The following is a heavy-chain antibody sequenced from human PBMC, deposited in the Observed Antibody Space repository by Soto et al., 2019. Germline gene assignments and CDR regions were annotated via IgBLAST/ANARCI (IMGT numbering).Heavy chain of an antibody. V-gene: IGHV3-21*01. CDR3: ERDLLAGFGELSYYYYYYGMDV. J-gene: IGHJ6*02. D-gene: IGHD3-10*01. Sequence: PEGSLRLSCAASGFTFSSYSMNWVRQAPGKGLEWVSSISSSSSYIYYADSVKGRFTISRDNAKNSLYLQMNSLRAEDTAVYYCERDLLAGFGELSYYYYYYGMDVWGQGTTVTVAS. CDR2: ISSSSSYI. CDR1: GFTFSSYS.